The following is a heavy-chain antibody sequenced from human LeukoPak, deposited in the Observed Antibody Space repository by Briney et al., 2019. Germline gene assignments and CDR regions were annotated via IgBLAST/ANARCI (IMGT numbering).Heavy chain of an antibody. CDR2: ISSTGDTT. Sequence: PGGSLRLSCTASGFSFTAHYMHWLRQAPGKGPEWVSYISSTGDTTYYRGSVKGRFTVSRDNAKNSLYLQMDNLRAEDTAVYYCATWRVYYGAGNHHHPIDSWGQGARVTVSS. V-gene: IGHV3-11*01. D-gene: IGHD3-10*01. CDR1: GFSFTAHY. J-gene: IGHJ4*02. CDR3: ATWRVYYGAGNHHHPIDS.